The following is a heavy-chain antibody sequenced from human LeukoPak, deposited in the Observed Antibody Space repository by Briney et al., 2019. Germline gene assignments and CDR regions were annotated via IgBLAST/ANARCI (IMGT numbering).Heavy chain of an antibody. D-gene: IGHD5-18*01. J-gene: IGHJ3*02. CDR2: ISISGAST. CDR1: GFTFSSYA. CDR3: AKVIDSYGQGDI. V-gene: IGHV3-23*01. Sequence: GGSLRLSCTASGFTFSSYAMTWVRQAPGKGLEWVSGISISGASTYYADSVKGRYTISRDNSKNTLYLQMNSLRAEDTAVYYCAKVIDSYGQGDIWGQGTMVTVSS.